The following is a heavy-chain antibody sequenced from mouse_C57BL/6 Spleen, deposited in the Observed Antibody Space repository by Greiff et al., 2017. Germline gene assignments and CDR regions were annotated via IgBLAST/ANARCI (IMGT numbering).Heavy chain of an antibody. D-gene: IGHD2-1*01. CDR2: INPNNGGT. J-gene: IGHJ2*01. Sequence: EVQLQQSGPELVKPGASVKISCKASGYTFTDYYMNWVKQSHGKSLEWIGDINPNNGGTSYNQKFKGKATLTVDKSSSTAYMELRSLTSEDSAVYYCARSAIYFGNYGDYWGQGTTLTVSS. CDR1: GYTFTDYY. V-gene: IGHV1-26*01. CDR3: ARSAIYFGNYGDY.